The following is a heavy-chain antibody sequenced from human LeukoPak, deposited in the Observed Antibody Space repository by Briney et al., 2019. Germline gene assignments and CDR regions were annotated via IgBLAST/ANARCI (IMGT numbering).Heavy chain of an antibody. CDR2: IKQDGSDK. Sequence: GGSLRLSCAASGFTFSSYWMSWVRQAPGKGLEWVANIKQDGSDKYYVDSVKGRFTISRDNAKNSLYLQMNSLSAEDTAVYYWARSLGYCSAGSCFPFDYWGQGPLVTVSP. V-gene: IGHV3-7*05. J-gene: IGHJ4*02. D-gene: IGHD2-15*01. CDR3: ARSLGYCSAGSCFPFDY. CDR1: GFTFSSYW.